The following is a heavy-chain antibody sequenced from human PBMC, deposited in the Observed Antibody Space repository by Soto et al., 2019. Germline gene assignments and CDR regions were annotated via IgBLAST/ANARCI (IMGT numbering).Heavy chain of an antibody. CDR2: IWYDGSNK. V-gene: IGHV3-33*01. D-gene: IGHD6-13*01. CDR1: GFTFSSYG. CDR3: ARDRSSSWYDYYYYGMDV. J-gene: IGHJ6*02. Sequence: QVQLVESGGGVVQPGRSLRLSCAASGFTFSSYGMHWVRQAPGKGLEWVAVIWYDGSNKYYADSVKGRFTISRDNSKNTLYLQMNSLRAEDTAVYYCARDRSSSWYDYYYYGMDVWGQGTTVTVSS.